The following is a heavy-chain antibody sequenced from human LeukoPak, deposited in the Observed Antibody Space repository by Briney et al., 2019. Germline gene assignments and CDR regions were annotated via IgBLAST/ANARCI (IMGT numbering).Heavy chain of an antibody. J-gene: IGHJ4*02. CDR1: GFTVSSNY. CDR3: ATGVATKFWKLVDY. CDR2: IYSGGST. V-gene: IGHV3-66*01. D-gene: IGHD5-12*01. Sequence: GGSLRLSCAASGFTVSSNYMSWVRQAPGKGLEWVSVIYSGGSTYYADSVKGRFTISRDNSKNTLYLQMNSLRAEDTAVYYCATGVATKFWKLVDYWGQRTLVTVSS.